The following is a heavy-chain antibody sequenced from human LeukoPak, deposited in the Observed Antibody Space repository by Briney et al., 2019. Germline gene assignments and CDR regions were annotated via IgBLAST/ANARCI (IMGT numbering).Heavy chain of an antibody. CDR2: ISYDGSNK. D-gene: IGHD6-19*01. J-gene: IGHJ3*02. CDR1: GFTFSSYA. Sequence: GGSLRLSCAASGFTFSSYAMHWVRQAPGKGLEWVAVISYDGSNKYYADSVKGRFTISRDNSKNTLYLQMNSLRAEDTAMYYCARSPYSSYAFDIWGQGTMVTVSP. CDR3: ARSPYSSYAFDI. V-gene: IGHV3-30-3*01.